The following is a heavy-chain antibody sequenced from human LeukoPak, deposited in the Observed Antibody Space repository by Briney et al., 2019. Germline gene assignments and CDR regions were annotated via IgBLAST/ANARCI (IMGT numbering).Heavy chain of an antibody. CDR2: ISSSSSYI. CDR3: GLEVPAASQNYYGMDV. J-gene: IGHJ6*02. D-gene: IGHD2-2*01. V-gene: IGHV3-21*01. CDR1: GFTFSSYS. Sequence: GGSLRLSCAASGFTFSSYSMNWVRQAPGKGLEWVSSISSSSSYIYYADSVKGRFTISRDNAKNSLYLQMNSLRAEGTAVYYCGLEVPAASQNYYGMDVWGQGTTVTVSS.